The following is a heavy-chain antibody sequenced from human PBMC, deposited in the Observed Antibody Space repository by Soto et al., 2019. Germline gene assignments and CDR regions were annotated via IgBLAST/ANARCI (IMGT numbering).Heavy chain of an antibody. CDR3: ARRYGCSLDC. CDR1: GGSISSYY. V-gene: IGHV4-59*08. D-gene: IGHD3-16*01. J-gene: IGHJ4*02. CDR2: IYDSVST. Sequence: QVQLQESGPGLVKPSETLSLTCTVSGGSISSYYWSWIRQPPGKGLEWIGYIYDSVSTNHNPSLKRRVTISVDTSKNQSSLKLSSVTAADTAVYYCARRYGCSLDCWGQGTLVTVSS.